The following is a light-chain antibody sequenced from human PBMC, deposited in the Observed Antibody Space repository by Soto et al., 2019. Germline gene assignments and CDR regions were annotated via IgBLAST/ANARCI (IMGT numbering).Light chain of an antibody. CDR1: QSVSSN. CDR3: HQYDKAPQT. Sequence: IGMTQSPATLSVKPGERATLSCRASQSVSSNLAWYQQKPGQAPRLLIHGASTRATGIPARFSGSGSGADYSLTISRLEPEDSAVYYCHQYDKAPQTLGQGTKVDIK. V-gene: IGKV3-15*01. CDR2: GAS. J-gene: IGKJ2*01.